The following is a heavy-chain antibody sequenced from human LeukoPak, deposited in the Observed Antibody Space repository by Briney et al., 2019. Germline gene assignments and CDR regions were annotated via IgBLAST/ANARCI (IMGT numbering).Heavy chain of an antibody. CDR2: VRYDGDLQ. V-gene: IGHV3-30*02. CDR1: GFTFTHFG. Sequence: GGSLRLSCAASGFTFTHFGMHWVRQAPGKGLDWVAFVRYDGDLQFYADSVQGRFTISRDNSKNTVDLQMNRLRIEDTAVYYCVKESMEGDTWGQGTLVTVSS. D-gene: IGHD2/OR15-2a*01. J-gene: IGHJ5*02. CDR3: VKESMEGDT.